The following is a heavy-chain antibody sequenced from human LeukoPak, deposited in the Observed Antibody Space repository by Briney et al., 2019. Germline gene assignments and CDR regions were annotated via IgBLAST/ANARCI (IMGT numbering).Heavy chain of an antibody. J-gene: IGHJ5*02. V-gene: IGHV3-21*01. CDR3: ARGPRDYYDSSGYYYPDWFDP. D-gene: IGHD3-22*01. Sequence: GGSLGLSCAASGFTFSSYSMNWVRQAPGKGLEWVSSISSSSSYIYYADSVKGRFTISRDNAKNSLYLQMNSLRAEDTAVYYCARGPRDYYDSSGYYYPDWFDPWGQGTLVTVSS. CDR2: ISSSSSYI. CDR1: GFTFSSYS.